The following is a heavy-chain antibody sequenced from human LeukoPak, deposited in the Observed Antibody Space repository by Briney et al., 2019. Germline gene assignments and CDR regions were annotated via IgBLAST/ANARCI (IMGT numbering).Heavy chain of an antibody. J-gene: IGHJ4*02. CDR3: ARSHYYYDSSGPFDY. CDR1: GFTFSSYS. V-gene: IGHV3-72*01. CDR2: TRNKANSYTT. Sequence: GGSLRLSCAASGFTFSSYSMNWVRQAPGKGLEWVGRTRNKANSYTTEYAASVKGRFTISRDDSKNSLYLQMNSLKTEDTAVYYCARSHYYYDSSGPFDYWGQGTLVTVSS. D-gene: IGHD3-22*01.